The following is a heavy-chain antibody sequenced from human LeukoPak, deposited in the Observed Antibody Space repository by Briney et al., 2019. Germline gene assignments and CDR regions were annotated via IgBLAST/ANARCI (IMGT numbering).Heavy chain of an antibody. J-gene: IGHJ4*02. CDR2: IYSGGST. Sequence: GGSLRLSCAASGFTVSSNYMSWVRQAPGKGLEWVSVIYSGGSTYYADSVKGRFTISRDNPKNSLYLQMNSLRDEDTAIYYCARSLESDYWGQGTLVTVSS. V-gene: IGHV3-66*01. CDR3: ARSLESDY. CDR1: GFTVSSNY.